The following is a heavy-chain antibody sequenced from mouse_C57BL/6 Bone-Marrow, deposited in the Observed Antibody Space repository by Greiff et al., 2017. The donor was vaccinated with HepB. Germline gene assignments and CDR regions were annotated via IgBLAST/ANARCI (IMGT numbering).Heavy chain of an antibody. V-gene: IGHV1-81*01. CDR1: GYTFTSYG. J-gene: IGHJ2*01. Sequence: VQLVESGAELARPGASVKLSCKASGYTFTSYGISWVKQRTGQGLEWIGEIYPRSGNTYYNEKFKGKATLTADKSSSTAYMELRSLTSEDSAVYFCAGVITTVVATGDYWGQGTTLTVSS. D-gene: IGHD1-1*01. CDR2: IYPRSGNT. CDR3: AGVITTVVATGDY.